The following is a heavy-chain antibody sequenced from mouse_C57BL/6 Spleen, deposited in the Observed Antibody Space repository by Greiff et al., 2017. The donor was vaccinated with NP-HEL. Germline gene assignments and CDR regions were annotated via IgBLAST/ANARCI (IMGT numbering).Heavy chain of an antibody. CDR2: IYPGDGDT. CDR3: ARGTGHWYFDV. Sequence: VQLQQSGPELVKPGASVKISCKASGYAFSSSWMNWVKQRPGKGLEWIGRIYPGDGDTNYNGKFKGKATLTADKSSSTAYMQLSSLTSEDSAVYFCARGTGHWYFDVWGTGTTVTVSS. D-gene: IGHD3-3*01. V-gene: IGHV1-82*01. CDR1: GYAFSSSW. J-gene: IGHJ1*03.